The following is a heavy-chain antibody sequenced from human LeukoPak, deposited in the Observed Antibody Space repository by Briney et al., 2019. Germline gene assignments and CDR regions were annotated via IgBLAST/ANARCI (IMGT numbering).Heavy chain of an antibody. D-gene: IGHD6-13*01. CDR2: INPNSGGT. CDR1: GYTFTGYY. V-gene: IGHV1-2*02. CDR3: ARGSGSSSWYLVLRNNWFDP. Sequence: GASVKVSCKASGYTFTGYYMHWVRQAPGQGLEWMGWINPNSGGTNYAQKFQGRVTMTRDTSISTAYMELSRLRSDDTAVYYCARGSGSSSWYLVLRNNWFDPWGQGTLVTVSS. J-gene: IGHJ5*02.